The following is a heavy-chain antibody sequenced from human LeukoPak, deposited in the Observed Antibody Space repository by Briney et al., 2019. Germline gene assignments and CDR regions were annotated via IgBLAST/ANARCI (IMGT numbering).Heavy chain of an antibody. Sequence: PSQTLSLTCTVSGGSISSGSYYWSWIRQPAGKGLEWIGRIYTSGSTYYNPSLNSRVTISVDTSKNQFSLKLSSVTAADTAVYYCARQDSSGWYYFDYWGQGTLVTVSS. CDR2: IYTSGST. D-gene: IGHD6-19*01. V-gene: IGHV4-61*02. CDR3: ARQDSSGWYYFDY. J-gene: IGHJ4*02. CDR1: GGSISSGSYY.